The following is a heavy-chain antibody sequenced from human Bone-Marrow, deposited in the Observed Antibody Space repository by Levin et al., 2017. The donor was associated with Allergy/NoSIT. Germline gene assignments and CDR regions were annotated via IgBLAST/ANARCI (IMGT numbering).Heavy chain of an antibody. D-gene: IGHD4-17*01. CDR2: ISYDGSNK. J-gene: IGHJ4*02. V-gene: IGHV3-30*18. CDR3: AKEDYGDYVLDS. Sequence: GGSLRLSCAASGFNFSTFGMHWVRQAPAKGLEWVAVISYDGSNKYYVDSVKGRFTISRDNSKNTLFLQMNSLRAEDTAVYYCAKEDYGDYVLDSWGQGTLLTV. CDR1: GFNFSTFG.